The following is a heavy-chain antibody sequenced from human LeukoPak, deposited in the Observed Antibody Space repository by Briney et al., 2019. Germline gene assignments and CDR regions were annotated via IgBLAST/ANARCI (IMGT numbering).Heavy chain of an antibody. CDR1: GGSISSYY. CDR2: IYTSGST. Sequence: SETLSLTCTVSGGSISSYYWSWIRQPAGKGLEWIGRIYTSGSTNYNPSLKSRVTMSVDTSKNQFSLKLSSVTAADTAVYYCEREWRRIAVAGKGYYYGMDVWGQGTTVTVSS. CDR3: EREWRRIAVAGKGYYYGMDV. D-gene: IGHD6-19*01. V-gene: IGHV4-4*07. J-gene: IGHJ6*02.